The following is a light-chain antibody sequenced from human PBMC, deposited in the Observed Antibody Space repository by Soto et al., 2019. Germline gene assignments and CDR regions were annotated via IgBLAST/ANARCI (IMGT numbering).Light chain of an antibody. CDR1: QSVSSSY. V-gene: IGKV3D-20*01. Sequence: EIVMTQSPATLSVSPGERATLSCRASQSVSSSYVAWYQHRPGLAPRLLIHDASSRATGIPDRFSGTKSGTDFTLTIRRLEPEDAAVYYRQQYGSSPITFGQGTRLEIK. CDR3: QQYGSSPIT. J-gene: IGKJ5*01. CDR2: DAS.